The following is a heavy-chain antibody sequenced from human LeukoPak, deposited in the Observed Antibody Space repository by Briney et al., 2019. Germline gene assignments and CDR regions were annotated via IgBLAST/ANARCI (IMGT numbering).Heavy chain of an antibody. Sequence: PSQTLSLTCTVSGGSISSGGYYWSWIRQHPGKGLEWIGYIYYSGSTYYNPSLKSRVTISVDTSKNQFSLKLSSVTAADTAVYYCARGAETYYYDSSGYGCWGQGTLVTVSS. CDR2: IYYSGST. CDR3: ARGAETYYYDSSGYGC. D-gene: IGHD3-22*01. V-gene: IGHV4-31*03. CDR1: GGSISSGGYY. J-gene: IGHJ4*02.